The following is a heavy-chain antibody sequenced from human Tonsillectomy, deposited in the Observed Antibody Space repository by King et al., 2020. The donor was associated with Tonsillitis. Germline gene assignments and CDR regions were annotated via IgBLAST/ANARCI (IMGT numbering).Heavy chain of an antibody. CDR1: GGSISSGGYY. V-gene: IGHV4-31*03. CDR2: IYYSGST. CDR3: ARVLKGYCSSTSCQEPYYYGMDV. J-gene: IGHJ6*02. D-gene: IGHD2-2*01. Sequence: QLQESGPGLVKPSQTLSLTCTVSGGSISSGGYYWSWIRQHPGKGLEWIGYIYYSGSTYYNPSLKSRVTISVDTSKNQFSLKLSSVTAADTAVYYCARVLKGYCSSTSCQEPYYYGMDVWGQGTTVTVSS.